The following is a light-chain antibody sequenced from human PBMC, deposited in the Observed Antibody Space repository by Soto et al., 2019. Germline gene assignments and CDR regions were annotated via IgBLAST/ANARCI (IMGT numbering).Light chain of an antibody. J-gene: IGKJ5*01. CDR2: DAS. CDR3: QQRSNWHQIT. Sequence: EIVLTQSPATLSLSPGERATLSCRASQGVSSYLAWYQQKPGQAPRLLIYDASNRATGIPARFSGSGPGTDFTLTISSLEPEDFAVYYCQQRSNWHQITFGLGTRLEIK. V-gene: IGKV3D-11*01. CDR1: QGVSSY.